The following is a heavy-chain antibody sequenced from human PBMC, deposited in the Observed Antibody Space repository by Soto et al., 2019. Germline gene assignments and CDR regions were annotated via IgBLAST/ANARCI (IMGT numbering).Heavy chain of an antibody. CDR2: IYYSGST. CDR1: GGSISSYY. V-gene: IGHV4-59*01. J-gene: IGHJ3*02. CDR3: ARVPLGVVVPAASGAFDI. Sequence: PSETLSLTCTVSGGSISSYYWSWIRQPPGKGLEWIGYIYYSGSTNYNPSLKSRVTISVDTSKNQFSLKLSSVTAADTAVYYCARVPLGVVVPAASGAFDIWGQGTMVTVSS. D-gene: IGHD2-2*01.